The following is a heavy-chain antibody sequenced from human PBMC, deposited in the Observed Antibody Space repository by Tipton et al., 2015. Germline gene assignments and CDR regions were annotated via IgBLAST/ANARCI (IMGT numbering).Heavy chain of an antibody. CDR3: ARGGYRGYPGTFDI. J-gene: IGHJ3*02. CDR2: IYYSGST. CDR1: GGSISSSSYY. V-gene: IGHV4-39*07. Sequence: TPSLTCTVSGGSISSSSYYWGWIRQPPGKGLEWIGSIYYSGSTYHNPSLKSRVTISVDTSANQFSLRLSSVTAADTAVYYCARGGYRGYPGTFDIWGQGTMVTVSS. D-gene: IGHD5-12*01.